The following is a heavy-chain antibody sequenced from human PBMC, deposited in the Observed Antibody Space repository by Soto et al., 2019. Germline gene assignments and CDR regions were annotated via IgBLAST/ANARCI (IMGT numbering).Heavy chain of an antibody. V-gene: IGHV4-31*03. Sequence: QVQLQESGPGLVKPSQTLSLTCTVSGGSISSGGYSWSWVRQHPGKGLEWIGNIYYSGRTYYNPSLKSRVTISVDTSKNQFSLKLSSVTAAYTAVYYCARFAREENPKVGSWYYFDYWGQGTRVTVSS. CDR1: GGSISSGGYS. CDR2: IYYSGRT. D-gene: IGHD6-13*01. J-gene: IGHJ4*02. CDR3: ARFAREENPKVGSWYYFDY.